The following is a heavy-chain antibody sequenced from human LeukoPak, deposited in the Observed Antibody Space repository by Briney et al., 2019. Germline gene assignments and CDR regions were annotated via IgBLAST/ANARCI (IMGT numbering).Heavy chain of an antibody. CDR2: IYTSGST. D-gene: IGHD3-9*01. Sequence: SETLSLTCTVSGGSINSYYWSRIRQPAGKGLEWIGRIYTSGSTNYNPSLKSRVTMSVDTSKNQLSLKLSSVTAADTAVYYCAREHYDILTGYPYYYYMDVWGKGTTVTVSS. V-gene: IGHV4-4*07. J-gene: IGHJ6*03. CDR1: GGSINSYY. CDR3: AREHYDILTGYPYYYYMDV.